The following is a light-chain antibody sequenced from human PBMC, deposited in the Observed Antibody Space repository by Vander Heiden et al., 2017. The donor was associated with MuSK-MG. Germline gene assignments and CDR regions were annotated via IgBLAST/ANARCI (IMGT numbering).Light chain of an antibody. CDR3: RQALQTPQT. J-gene: IGKJ1*01. Sequence: DIVMTQAPLSLPVTPGEPASISCRSSQSLRHSNGYNYLDWYLQKPGQSPQLLIYLGSNRASGVPDRFSGSGSGTDFTLKISRVEAEDVGVYYCRQALQTPQTFGQGTKVEIK. CDR1: QSLRHSNGYNY. V-gene: IGKV2-28*01. CDR2: LGS.